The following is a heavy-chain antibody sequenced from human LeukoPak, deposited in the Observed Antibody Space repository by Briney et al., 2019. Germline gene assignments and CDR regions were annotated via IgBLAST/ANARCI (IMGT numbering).Heavy chain of an antibody. CDR1: GFTFSSYS. CDR2: ISWDGGST. Sequence: GGSLRLSCAASGFTFSSYSMNWVRQAPGKGLEWVSLISWDGGSTYYADSVKGRFTISRDNSKNSLYLQMNSLRAEDTALYYCAKGNGYYDSSGYTGYFDYWGQGTLVTVSS. CDR3: AKGNGYYDSSGYTGYFDY. J-gene: IGHJ4*02. D-gene: IGHD3-22*01. V-gene: IGHV3-43D*03.